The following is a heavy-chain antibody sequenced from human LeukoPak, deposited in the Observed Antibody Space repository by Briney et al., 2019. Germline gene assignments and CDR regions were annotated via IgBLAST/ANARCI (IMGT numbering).Heavy chain of an antibody. V-gene: IGHV3-53*01. J-gene: IGHJ3*02. D-gene: IGHD1-20*01. CDR2: IYSGGST. CDR3: ARDSLFNWNDGAFDI. CDR1: GFTVSSNY. Sequence: GGPLRLSCAASGFTVSSNYMSWVRQAPGKGLEWVSVIYSGGSTYYADSVKGRFTISRDNSKNTLYLQMNSLRAEDTAVYYCARDSLFNWNDGAFDIWGQGTMVTVSS.